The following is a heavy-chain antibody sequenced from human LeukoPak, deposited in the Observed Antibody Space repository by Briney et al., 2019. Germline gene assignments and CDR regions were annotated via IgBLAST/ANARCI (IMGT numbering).Heavy chain of an antibody. CDR1: GFTSSTYDFSTYA. CDR3: ARGSKTAGTIYTFDN. V-gene: IGHV3-23*01. CDR2: LSGTGLTT. J-gene: IGHJ4*02. Sequence: GGSLRLSCAASGFTSSTYDFSTYAMSWVRQAPGKGLEWVSGLSGTGLTTFYPDSVKGRFTISRDNSKNTLYLQMNSLRADDTAVYYCARGSKTAGTIYTFDNWGQGTLVTVSS. D-gene: IGHD6-13*01.